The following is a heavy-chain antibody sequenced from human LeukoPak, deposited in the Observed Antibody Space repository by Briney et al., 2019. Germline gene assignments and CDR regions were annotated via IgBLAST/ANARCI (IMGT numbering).Heavy chain of an antibody. V-gene: IGHV2-5*01. CDR3: AHRQAFRDI. CDR1: GFSLRTSGVG. CDR2: IYWNDDK. J-gene: IGHJ3*02. Sequence: SGPTLVNPTQTPTLTCTFSGFSLRTSGVGVGWIRQPPGKALGWLALIYWNDDKRYSPSLKSRLTITKDTSKNQVVLTMTNMDPVDTATYYCAHRQAFRDIWGQGTMVTVSS.